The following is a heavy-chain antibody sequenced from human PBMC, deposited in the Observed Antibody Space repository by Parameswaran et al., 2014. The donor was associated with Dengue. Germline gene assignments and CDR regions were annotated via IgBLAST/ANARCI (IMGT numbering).Heavy chain of an antibody. D-gene: IGHD2-15*01. Sequence: WIRQPPGKGLDWIGSIYSGADSSYNPSLQSRVTMSGDTSKNQFSLKLSSVTAADTAVYYCASQSVVAALNYYYTMDVWGQGTTVTVSS. V-gene: IGHV4-39*01. J-gene: IGHJ6*01. CDR2: IYSGADS. CDR3: ASQSVVAALNYYYTMDV.